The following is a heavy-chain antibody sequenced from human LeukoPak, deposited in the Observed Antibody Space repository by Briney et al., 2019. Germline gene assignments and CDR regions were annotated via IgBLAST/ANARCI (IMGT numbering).Heavy chain of an antibody. CDR2: INHSGST. CDR3: ARDFRGYSYDNNWFDP. V-gene: IGHV4-34*01. CDR1: GGSFSGYY. D-gene: IGHD5-18*01. Sequence: SETLSLTCAVYGGSFSGYYWSWIRQPPGKGLEWIGEINHSGSTYYNPSLKSRVTISVDTSKNQFSLKLSSVTAADTAVYYCARDFRGYSYDNNWFDPWGQGTLVTVSS. J-gene: IGHJ5*02.